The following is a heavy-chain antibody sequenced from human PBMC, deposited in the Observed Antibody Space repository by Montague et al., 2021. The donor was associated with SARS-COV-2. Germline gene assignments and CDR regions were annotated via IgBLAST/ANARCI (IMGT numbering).Heavy chain of an antibody. CDR3: ARGFNFGPFDC. D-gene: IGHD3-3*01. CDR1: PFTFNDYA. J-gene: IGHJ4*02. Sequence: SLRLSCAASPFTFNDYAMSWVRQAPGKGLEWVSAITRHGDTTGYADSAKGRFIISRDNAKKSLYLEMNSLRSDDTAFYYCARGFNFGPFDCWGRGTLVTVSS. V-gene: IGHV3-20*04. CDR2: ITRHGDTT.